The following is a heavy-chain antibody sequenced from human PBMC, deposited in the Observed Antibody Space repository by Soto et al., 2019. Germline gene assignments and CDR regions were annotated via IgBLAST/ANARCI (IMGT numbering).Heavy chain of an antibody. CDR1: GFTFSGSA. D-gene: IGHD2-8*01. CDR2: IRSKANSYAT. V-gene: IGHV3-73*01. CDR3: AKDLVVLMVYASFDY. J-gene: IGHJ4*02. Sequence: GGSLRLSCAASGFTFSGSAMHWVRQASGKGLEWVGRIRSKANSYATAYAASVKGRFTISRDDSKNTAYLQMNSLKTEDMAVYYCAKDLVVLMVYASFDYWGQGTLVTVSS.